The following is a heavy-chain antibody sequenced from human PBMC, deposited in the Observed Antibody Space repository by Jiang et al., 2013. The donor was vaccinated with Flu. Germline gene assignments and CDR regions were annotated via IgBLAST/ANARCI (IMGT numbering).Heavy chain of an antibody. D-gene: IGHD1-26*01. CDR3: ARHGVGATHAFDI. Sequence: GPGLVKPSETLSLTCTVSGGSISSSSYYWGWIRQPPGKGLEWIGSIYYSGSTYYNPSLKSRVTISVDTSKNQFSLKLSSVTAADTAVYYCARHGVGATHAFDIWGQGTMVTVSS. CDR1: GGSISSSSYY. V-gene: IGHV4-39*01. J-gene: IGHJ3*02. CDR2: IYYSGST.